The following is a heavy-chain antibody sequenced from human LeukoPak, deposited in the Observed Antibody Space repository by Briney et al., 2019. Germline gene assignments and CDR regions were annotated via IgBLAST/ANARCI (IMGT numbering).Heavy chain of an antibody. CDR1: GGSISSSSYY. CDR2: IYYSGST. J-gene: IGHJ4*02. V-gene: IGHV4-39*01. Sequence: SETLSLTCTVSGGSISSSSYYWGWIRQPPGKGLEWIGSIYYSGSTYYNPSLKSRVATSADTANNQFSLKLSSVTAADTAVYYCARQVVITVYYFDYWGQGTLVTVSS. D-gene: IGHD3-22*01. CDR3: ARQVVITVYYFDY.